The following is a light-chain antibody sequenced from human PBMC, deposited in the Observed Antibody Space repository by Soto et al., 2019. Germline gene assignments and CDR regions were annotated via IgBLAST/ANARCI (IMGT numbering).Light chain of an antibody. CDR1: SSNIGRNT. CDR3: AAWDESLNGWV. Sequence: QSVLTQPPSASGTPGQRVTISCSGSSSNIGRNTVNWYQQLSGTAPKLLIYTNSKRPSGVPDRFSGSKSGTSASLAISGLQSEDEADYYCAAWDESLNGWVFGGGTKVTVL. V-gene: IGLV1-44*01. CDR2: TNS. J-gene: IGLJ3*02.